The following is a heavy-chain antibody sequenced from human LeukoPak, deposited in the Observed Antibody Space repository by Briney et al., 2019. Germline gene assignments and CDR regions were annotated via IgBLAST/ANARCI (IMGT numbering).Heavy chain of an antibody. V-gene: IGHV1-69*05. CDR2: IIPIFGTA. CDR3: ARGPPFGYTSSVVPFDY. CDR1: GGTFSSYA. D-gene: IGHD6-6*01. J-gene: IGHJ4*02. Sequence: ASVKVSCKASGGTFSSYAISWVRQAPGQGLEWMGGIIPIFGTANYAQKFQGRVTNATDESTSTAYMELSSLRSEDTAVYYCARGPPFGYTSSVVPFDYWGQGTLVTVSS.